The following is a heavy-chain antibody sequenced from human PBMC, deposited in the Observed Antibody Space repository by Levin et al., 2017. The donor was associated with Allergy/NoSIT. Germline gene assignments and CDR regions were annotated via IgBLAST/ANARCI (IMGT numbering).Heavy chain of an antibody. V-gene: IGHV3-48*02. CDR1: GFTFSTYS. CDR3: ARGFAVDRSYFDY. D-gene: IGHD2-15*01. Sequence: PSETLSLTCAASGFTFSTYSMHWVRQAPGKGLEWVSYIGGTTSTILYADSVKGRFTISRDNAKNSLYLQMNSLRDEDTAVYYCARGFAVDRSYFDYWGQGTLVTVSS. J-gene: IGHJ4*02. CDR2: IGGTTSTI.